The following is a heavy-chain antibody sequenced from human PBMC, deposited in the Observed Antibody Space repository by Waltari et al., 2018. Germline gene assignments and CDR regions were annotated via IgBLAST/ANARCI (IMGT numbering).Heavy chain of an antibody. V-gene: IGHV4-34*01. CDR1: GGSFSGYY. D-gene: IGHD6-13*01. CDR3: ARGSAAAGTKRYYYYYMDV. J-gene: IGHJ6*03. Sequence: VQLQQWGAGLLKPSETLSLTCAVYGGSFSGYYWSWIRQPPGKGLEWIGEINHSGSTNYNPSLKSRVTISVDTSKNQFSLKLSSVTAADTAVYYCARGSAAAGTKRYYYYYMDVWGKGTTVTVSS. CDR2: INHSGST.